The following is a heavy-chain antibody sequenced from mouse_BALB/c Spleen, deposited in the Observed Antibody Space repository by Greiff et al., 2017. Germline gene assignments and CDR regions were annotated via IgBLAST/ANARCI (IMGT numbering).Heavy chain of an antibody. V-gene: IGHV1-5*01. CDR3: TRRGNYYGYYFDY. J-gene: IGHJ2*01. CDR1: GYTFTSYW. CDR2: IYPGNSDT. D-gene: IGHD1-2*01. Sequence: DVQLQESGTVLARPGASVKMSCKASGYTFTSYWMHWVKQRPGQGLEWIGAIYPGNSDTSYNQKFKGKAKLTAVTSTSTAYMELSSLANEDSAVYYCTRRGNYYGYYFDYWGQGTTLTVSS.